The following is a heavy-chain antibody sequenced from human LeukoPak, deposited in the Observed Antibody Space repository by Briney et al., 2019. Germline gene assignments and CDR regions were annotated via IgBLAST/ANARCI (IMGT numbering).Heavy chain of an antibody. J-gene: IGHJ5*02. Sequence: GESLSLSCAASVFKFSSYGLSLVRQAPGEGLEWVSIISGSGAITHYADSEKGRFTISRDNSKKTLYLQMNSLRAEDTAVESRANAGSAVLRFLEWPYNWFVPCGQGNLVTVSS. CDR1: VFKFSSYG. D-gene: IGHD3-3*01. V-gene: IGHV3-23*01. CDR3: ANAGSAVLRFLEWPYNWFVP. CDR2: ISGSGAIT.